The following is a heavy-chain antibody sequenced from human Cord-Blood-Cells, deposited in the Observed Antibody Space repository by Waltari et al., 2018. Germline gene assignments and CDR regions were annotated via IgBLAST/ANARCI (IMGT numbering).Heavy chain of an antibody. V-gene: IGHV3-30*18. J-gene: IGHJ3*02. Sequence: QVQLVESGGGVVQPGRSLRLSCAASGFTFRSDGMHCDRQAPGKVLEWVAGISYEGSKKYYADSVKGLFTISRDNSKNTLYLQMNSLRAEDTAVYYCAKVMLGASNAFDIWGQGTMVTVSS. D-gene: IGHD2-8*01. CDR3: AKVMLGASNAFDI. CDR1: GFTFRSDG. CDR2: ISYEGSKK.